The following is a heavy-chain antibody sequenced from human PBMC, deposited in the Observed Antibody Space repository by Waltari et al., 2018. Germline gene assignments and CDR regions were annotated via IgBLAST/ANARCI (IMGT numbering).Heavy chain of an antibody. CDR1: GFTFSSYS. D-gene: IGHD2-2*01. V-gene: IGHV3-21*01. J-gene: IGHJ4*02. CDR2: ISSSSSYI. CDR3: ARDPRYCSSTSCHDY. Sequence: EVQLVESGGGLVKPGGSLRLSCAASGFTFSSYSMNWVRQAPGKGLEWVLSISSSSSYIYYADSGKGRFTISRDNAKNSLYLQMNSLRAEDTAVYYCARDPRYCSSTSCHDYWGQGTLVTVSS.